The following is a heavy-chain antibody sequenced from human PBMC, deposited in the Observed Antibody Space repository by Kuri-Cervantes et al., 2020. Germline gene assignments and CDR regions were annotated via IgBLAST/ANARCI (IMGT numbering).Heavy chain of an antibody. Sequence: GGSLRLSCAASGFTFSSYSMNWVRQAPGKGLEWVSSISSSSSYIYYADSVKGRFTISRDNSKNTLYLQMNSLRAEDTAVYYCAGDGLWFRAPGYYMDVWGKGTTVTVSS. CDR2: ISSSSSYI. D-gene: IGHD3-10*01. CDR1: GFTFSSYS. V-gene: IGHV3-21*01. J-gene: IGHJ6*03. CDR3: AGDGLWFRAPGYYMDV.